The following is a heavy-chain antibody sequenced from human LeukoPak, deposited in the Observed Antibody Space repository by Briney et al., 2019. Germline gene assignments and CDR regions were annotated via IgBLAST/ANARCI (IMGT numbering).Heavy chain of an antibody. J-gene: IGHJ6*03. CDR2: IRYDGSNK. CDR1: GFTFSNAW. Sequence: PGGSLRLSCAASGFTFSNAWMSWVRQAPGKGLEWVAFIRYDGSNKYYADSVKGRFTISRDNSKNTLYLQMNSLRAEDTAVYYCAKEPYDFSAQYYYYYMDVWGKGTTVTVSS. CDR3: AKEPYDFSAQYYYYYMDV. V-gene: IGHV3-30*02. D-gene: IGHD3-3*01.